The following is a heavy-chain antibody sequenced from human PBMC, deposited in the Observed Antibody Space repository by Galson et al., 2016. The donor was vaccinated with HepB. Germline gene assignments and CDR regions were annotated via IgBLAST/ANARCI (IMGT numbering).Heavy chain of an antibody. CDR3: AREAGDFDY. CDR2: IYPDDSDT. CDR1: GYSFRTSW. V-gene: IGHV5-51*03. D-gene: IGHD3-16*01. Sequence: QSGAEVKKPGESLKISCKASGYSFRTSWIAWVRQMPGKGLEWMGIIYPDDSDTRYSPSFQGQVTISADKSISTAFLQWSSLNASDTAIYYCAREAGDFDYWGQGTLVTVSS. J-gene: IGHJ4*02.